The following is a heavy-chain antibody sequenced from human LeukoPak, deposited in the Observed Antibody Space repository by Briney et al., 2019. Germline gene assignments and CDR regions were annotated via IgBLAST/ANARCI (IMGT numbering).Heavy chain of an antibody. CDR3: AKDIKRGLLVS. Sequence: GRSLRLSCAASGFTFDDYAMHWVRQAPGKGLEWVSGISWNSGSIGYADSVKGRFTISRDNAKNSLYLQMNSLRAEDTALYYCAKDIKRGLLVSWGQGTLVIVSS. V-gene: IGHV3-9*01. D-gene: IGHD3-9*01. CDR1: GFTFDDYA. CDR2: ISWNSGSI. J-gene: IGHJ5*02.